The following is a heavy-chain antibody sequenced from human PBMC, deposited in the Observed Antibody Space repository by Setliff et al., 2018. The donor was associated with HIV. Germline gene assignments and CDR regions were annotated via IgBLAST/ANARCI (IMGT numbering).Heavy chain of an antibody. J-gene: IGHJ4*02. CDR2: ISSGGGT. CDR3: AKAPLTIVATGGEDC. Sequence: PGGSLRLSCAASGFPFSNYAMSWVRQAPGKGLEWVSAISSGGGTYYADFVKGRFTISRDNSKNTLYLQMNSLRAEDTAVYYCAKAPLTIVATGGEDCWGQGILVTVSS. CDR1: GFPFSNYA. V-gene: IGHV3-23*01. D-gene: IGHD6-13*01.